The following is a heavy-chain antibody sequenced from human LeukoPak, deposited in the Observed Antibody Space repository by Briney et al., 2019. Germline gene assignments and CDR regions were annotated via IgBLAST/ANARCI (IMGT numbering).Heavy chain of an antibody. D-gene: IGHD3-16*02. V-gene: IGHV4-30-4*08. J-gene: IGHJ4*02. CDR1: GGSISSGDYY. CDR3: ARAAVWGSYRLSGPSDY. CDR2: NYYSKST. Sequence: SETLSLTCTVSGGSISSGDYYWSWSRQPPGKGLEWIGYNYYSKSTYYHPALKSRVTITVYTSNNQFAIKLSSGPAADTAVDYCARAAVWGSYRLSGPSDYWGQGTLVTVSS.